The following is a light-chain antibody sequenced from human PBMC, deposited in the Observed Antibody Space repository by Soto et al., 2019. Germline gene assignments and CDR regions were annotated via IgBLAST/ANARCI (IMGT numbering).Light chain of an antibody. CDR2: QGS. CDR1: TGDVGCYNF. V-gene: IGLV2-23*01. CDR3: CSQVGDHVV. J-gene: IGLJ2*01. Sequence: QSALTQPASVSGSPGQSITISCTGTTGDVGCYNFVTWYQQQVGKAPKLMTSQGSKRPSGVSDRFSASKSGNTASLTISGLPAEDEADYYCCSQVGDHVVFGGGTKLTVL.